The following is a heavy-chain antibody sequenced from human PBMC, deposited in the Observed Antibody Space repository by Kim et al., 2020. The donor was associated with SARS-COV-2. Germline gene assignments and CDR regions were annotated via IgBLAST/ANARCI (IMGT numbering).Heavy chain of an antibody. Sequence: SETLSLTCTVSGGSFTSPYYCVWVRQSPEKRLEWLGTIHNDGGAYYNPPLERRLTIPIDASKSQFSLGLDSVTAADTAIYYCAGRELKTMSDPWGQGTLVTVSS. CDR1: GGSFTSPYY. J-gene: IGHJ5*02. V-gene: IGHV4-39*01. CDR2: IHNDGGA. D-gene: IGHD3-10*01. CDR3: AGRELKTMSDP.